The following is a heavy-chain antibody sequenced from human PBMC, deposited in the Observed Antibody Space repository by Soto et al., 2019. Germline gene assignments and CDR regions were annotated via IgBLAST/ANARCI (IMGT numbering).Heavy chain of an antibody. CDR1: GYTLTELS. Sequence: ASVKVSCKVSGYTLTELSMHWVRQAPGKGLEWMGGFDPEDGETIYAQKFQGRVTMTEDTSTDTAYMELSSLRSEDPAVYYCATTSPGYSYGDAFDIWGQGTMVTVSS. CDR2: FDPEDGET. V-gene: IGHV1-24*01. J-gene: IGHJ3*02. D-gene: IGHD5-18*01. CDR3: ATTSPGYSYGDAFDI.